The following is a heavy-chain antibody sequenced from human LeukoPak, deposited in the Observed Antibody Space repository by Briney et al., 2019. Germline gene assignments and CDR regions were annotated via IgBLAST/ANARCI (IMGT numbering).Heavy chain of an antibody. CDR2: IKQDGSEK. Sequence: PGGSLRLSCVASGFTFSTYWMSWVRQAPGKGLEWVANIKQDGSEKYYVDSVKGRFTISRDNAKNSLYLHMNSLRAEDTAVYYCARDYPPPPMAGPYYFDYWGQGTLVTVSS. CDR3: ARDYPPPPMAGPYYFDY. D-gene: IGHD6-19*01. J-gene: IGHJ4*02. CDR1: GFTFSTYW. V-gene: IGHV3-7*05.